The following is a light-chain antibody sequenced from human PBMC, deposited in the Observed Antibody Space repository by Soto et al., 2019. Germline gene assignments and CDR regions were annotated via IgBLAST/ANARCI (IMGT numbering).Light chain of an antibody. CDR1: SSNIGSNY. J-gene: IGLJ3*02. CDR2: RNN. CDR3: ATWGGSLSGWV. V-gene: IGLV1-47*01. Sequence: QSVLTQPPSASGTPGQRDTISCSGSSSNIGSNYIYWYQQLPGTAPKVLIYRNNQRPSGVPDRFSGSKSGTSASLAISGLRSEDEADYYCATWGGSLSGWVFGGGTKLTVL.